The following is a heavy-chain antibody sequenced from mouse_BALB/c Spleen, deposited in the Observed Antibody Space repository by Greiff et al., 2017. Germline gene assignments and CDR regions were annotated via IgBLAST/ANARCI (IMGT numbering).Heavy chain of an antibody. J-gene: IGHJ2*01. CDR1: GYSITSGYY. D-gene: IGHD2-2*01. Sequence: EVQLQQSGPGLVKPSQSLSLTCSVTGYSITSGYYWNWIRQFPGNKLEWMGYISYDGSNNYNPSLKNRISITRDTSKNQFFLKLNSVTTEDTATYYCARADGYDDYWGQGTTLTVSS. CDR2: ISYDGSN. CDR3: ARADGYDDY. V-gene: IGHV3-6*02.